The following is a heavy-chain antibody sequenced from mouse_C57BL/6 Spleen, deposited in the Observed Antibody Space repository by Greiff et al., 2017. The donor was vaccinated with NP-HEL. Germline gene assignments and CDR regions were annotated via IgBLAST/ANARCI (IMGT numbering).Heavy chain of an antibody. D-gene: IGHD1-1*01. CDR3: AREEDGTDY. V-gene: IGHV1-81*01. Sequence: QVHLQQSGAELARPGASVKLSCKASGYTFTSYGISWVKQRTGQGLEWIGEIYPRSGNTYYNEKFKGKATLTADKSSSTAYMELRSLTSEDSAVYFCAREEDGTDYWGQGTTLTVSS. J-gene: IGHJ2*01. CDR1: GYTFTSYG. CDR2: IYPRSGNT.